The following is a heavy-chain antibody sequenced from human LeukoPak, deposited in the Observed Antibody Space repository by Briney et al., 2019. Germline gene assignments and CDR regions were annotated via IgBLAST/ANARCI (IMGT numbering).Heavy chain of an antibody. CDR1: GDSVSRNNSA. Sequence: SQTLSLTCAISGDSVSRNNSAWNWIRQSPSRGLEWLGRTYYRSKWYNDYAVSVKSRITINPDTSKNQFSLHLNSVTPEDTAVYYCARTLQLTVAHPRGQPFDIWGQGTMVTVSS. D-gene: IGHD4-23*01. CDR3: ARTLQLTVAHPRGQPFDI. V-gene: IGHV6-1*01. J-gene: IGHJ3*02. CDR2: TYYRSKWYN.